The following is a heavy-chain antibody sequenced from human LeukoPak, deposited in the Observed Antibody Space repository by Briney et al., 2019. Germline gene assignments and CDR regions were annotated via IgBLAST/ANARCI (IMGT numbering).Heavy chain of an antibody. CDR1: GGSISSGGYY. CDR3: AGGLQSNYYYGMDV. V-gene: IGHV4-31*03. D-gene: IGHD4-11*01. CDR2: IYYSGST. Sequence: SETLSLTCTVSGGSISSGGYYWSWIRQHPGKGLEWIGYIYYSGSTYYNPSLKSRVNISVDTSKNQFSLKLSSVTAADTAVYYCAGGLQSNYYYGMDVWGQGTTVTVSS. J-gene: IGHJ6*02.